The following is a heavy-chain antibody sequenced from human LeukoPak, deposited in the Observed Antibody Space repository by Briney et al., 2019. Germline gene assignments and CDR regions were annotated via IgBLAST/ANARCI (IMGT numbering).Heavy chain of an antibody. V-gene: IGHV3-74*01. J-gene: IGHJ3*02. CDR2: INRDGSST. CDR3: AREGFGSGWYNAFDI. Sequence: GGSLRLSCAASGFTFSSYAMSWVRQAPGKGLVWVSRINRDGSSTSYADSVKGRFTISRDNAKNTLYLQMNSLRAEDTAVYYCAREGFGSGWYNAFDICGQGTMVTVSS. D-gene: IGHD6-19*01. CDR1: GFTFSSYA.